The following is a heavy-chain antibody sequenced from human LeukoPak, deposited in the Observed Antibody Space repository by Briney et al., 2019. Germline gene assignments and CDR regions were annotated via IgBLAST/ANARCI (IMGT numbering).Heavy chain of an antibody. CDR1: GGSISSYY. V-gene: IGHV4-59*01. CDR2: IYYTGST. Sequence: PSETLSLTCTVSGGSISSYYWSWIRQPPGKGLEWIGYIYYTGSTNYNPSLKSRVTISADTSKNQFSLKLGSVTAADTAVYYCARGPYYYDSSGHYYSYFDYWGQGTLVTVSS. J-gene: IGHJ4*02. D-gene: IGHD3-22*01. CDR3: ARGPYYYDSSGHYYSYFDY.